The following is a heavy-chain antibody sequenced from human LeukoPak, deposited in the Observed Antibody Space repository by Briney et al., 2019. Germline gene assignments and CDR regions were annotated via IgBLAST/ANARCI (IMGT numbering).Heavy chain of an antibody. CDR3: ATTMVRGVKEYYFDY. Sequence: GGSLRLSCAASGFTFSSYGMHWVRQAPGKGLEWVAVISYDGSNKYYADSVKGRFTISRDNSKNTLYLQMNSLRAEDTAVYYCATTMVRGVKEYYFDYWGQGTLVTVSS. CDR1: GFTFSSYG. J-gene: IGHJ4*02. V-gene: IGHV3-30*03. D-gene: IGHD3-10*01. CDR2: ISYDGSNK.